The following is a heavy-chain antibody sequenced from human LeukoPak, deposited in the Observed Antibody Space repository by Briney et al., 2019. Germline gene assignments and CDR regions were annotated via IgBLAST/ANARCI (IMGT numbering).Heavy chain of an antibody. D-gene: IGHD6-19*01. CDR1: GESFSGYY. J-gene: IGHJ4*02. V-gene: IGHV4-34*01. CDR3: ARGGSSGWYTRSFGTQTIDY. Sequence: PSETLSLTCAVYGESFSGYYWSWIRQPPGKGLEWIGEINHSGSTNYNPSLKSRVTMSVDTSKNQFSLKLSSVTAADTAVYYCARGGSSGWYTRSFGTQTIDYWGQGTLVTVSS. CDR2: INHSGST.